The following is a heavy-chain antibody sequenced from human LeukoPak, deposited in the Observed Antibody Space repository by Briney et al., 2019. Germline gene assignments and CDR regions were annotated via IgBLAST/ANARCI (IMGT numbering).Heavy chain of an antibody. Sequence: GRSLRLSCAASGFTFDNYAMHRVRQAPGKGLEWLSIISWNSGYIGYADSVKGRFTISRDNAKKSLDLQMNSLRAEDTAFYYCAKVRGTYSSGYFFDYWGQGTLVTVSS. V-gene: IGHV3-9*01. CDR2: ISWNSGYI. D-gene: IGHD6-19*01. J-gene: IGHJ4*02. CDR1: GFTFDNYA. CDR3: AKVRGTYSSGYFFDY.